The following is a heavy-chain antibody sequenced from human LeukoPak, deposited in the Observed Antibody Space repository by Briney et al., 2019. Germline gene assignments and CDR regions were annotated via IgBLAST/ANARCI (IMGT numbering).Heavy chain of an antibody. D-gene: IGHD3-10*01. J-gene: IGHJ5*02. CDR2: ISGSGGRT. CDR1: GLPFSRYA. V-gene: IGHV3-23*01. Sequence: GGSLRLSCAPSGLPFSRYAMSWVPEAPAKGLEWVSAISGSGGRTYYAHSVKGRFPIHRDNSKTTLYLQMSSLGAEDMSVCYSAKEGGSVDPWGQGTLVTVSS. CDR3: AKEGGSVDP.